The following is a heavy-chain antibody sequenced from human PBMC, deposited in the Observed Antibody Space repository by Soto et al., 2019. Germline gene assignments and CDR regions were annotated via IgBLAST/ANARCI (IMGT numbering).Heavy chain of an antibody. Sequence: EVQLVESGGGLVQPGRSLRLSCAASGFIFDNSGMHWVRQAPGKGLEWVSGISWNGGNIGYADSVRGRFSISRDNAKDSLFLQMDSLRPDDTAFYCCVKAGVRDLIVEVPVYFDNWGQGTLVTVSS. V-gene: IGHV3-9*01. CDR1: GFIFDNSG. CDR2: ISWNGGNI. CDR3: VKAGVRDLIVEVPVYFDN. D-gene: IGHD2-21*01. J-gene: IGHJ4*02.